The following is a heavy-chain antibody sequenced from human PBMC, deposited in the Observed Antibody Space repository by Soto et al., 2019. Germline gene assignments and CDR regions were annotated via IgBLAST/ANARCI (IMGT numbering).Heavy chain of an antibody. D-gene: IGHD1-26*01. CDR1: GGIFSSYA. V-gene: IGHV1-69*01. CDR2: VIPVLGQA. CDR3: ARVGGVGAPPGADY. Sequence: QVQLVQSGAEVKRPGSSVKVSCKASGGIFSSYAISWLRQAPGQGLEWMGAVIPVLGQAYYAQALRDRVTITADESTRTAYMELSSLTSEDXAXYFCARVGGVGAPPGADYWGQGTLVTVSS. J-gene: IGHJ4*02.